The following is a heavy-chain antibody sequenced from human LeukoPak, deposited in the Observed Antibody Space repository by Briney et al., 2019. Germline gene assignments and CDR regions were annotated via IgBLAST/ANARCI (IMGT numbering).Heavy chain of an antibody. D-gene: IGHD6-13*01. Sequence: ASVKVSCKASGYTFTSYATSWVRQAPGQGLEWMGWISAYNGNTNYAQNLQGRVTMTTDTSTSTAYMELRSLRSDDTAVYYCARYSELSSSCAYWGQGTLVTVSS. CDR3: ARYSELSSSCAY. CDR1: GYTFTSYA. CDR2: ISAYNGNT. J-gene: IGHJ4*02. V-gene: IGHV1-18*01.